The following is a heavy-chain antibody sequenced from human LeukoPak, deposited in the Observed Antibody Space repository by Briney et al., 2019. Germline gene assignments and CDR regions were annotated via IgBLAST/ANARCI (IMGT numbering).Heavy chain of an antibody. CDR3: ASDDYGDYVDY. CDR2: ISYDGSNK. D-gene: IGHD4-17*01. V-gene: IGHV3-30-3*01. CDR1: GFTFSSYA. J-gene: IGHJ4*02. Sequence: GRSLRLSCAASGFTFSSYAMHWVRQAPGKGLEWVAVISYDGSNKYYADSVKGRFTISRDNSKNTLYLQMNSLRAEDTAVYYCASDDYGDYVDYWGQGTLVTVSS.